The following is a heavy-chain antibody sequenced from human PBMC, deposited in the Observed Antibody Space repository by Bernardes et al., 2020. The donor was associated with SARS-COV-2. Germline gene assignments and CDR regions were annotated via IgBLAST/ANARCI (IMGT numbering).Heavy chain of an antibody. CDR1: GFTLSKYK. J-gene: IGHJ4*02. V-gene: IGHV3-21*01. CDR2: ISSSSIYI. CDR3: ARDSTPEDY. Sequence: GGSLRLSCAASGFTLSKYKMNWVRQAPGKGLEWVSSISSSSIYIDYADSVKGRFTVSRDNAKNSLFLQMNSLRVEDTAVYYCARDSTPEDYWGQGTLVHVSS.